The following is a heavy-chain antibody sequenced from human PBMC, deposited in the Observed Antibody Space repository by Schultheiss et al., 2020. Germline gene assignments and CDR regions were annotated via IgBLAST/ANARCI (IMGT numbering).Heavy chain of an antibody. D-gene: IGHD7-27*01. CDR2: IYTSGST. V-gene: IGHV4-4*07. CDR3: ARLIGDGDYVDY. Sequence: SETLSLTCTVSGASISGYYWSWIRQPAGKGLEWIGRIYTSGSTNYHPSLKSRVTVSVDTSKKQFSLKLTSVTAADTAVYFCARLIGDGDYVDYWGQGTLVTVS. J-gene: IGHJ4*02. CDR1: GASISGYY.